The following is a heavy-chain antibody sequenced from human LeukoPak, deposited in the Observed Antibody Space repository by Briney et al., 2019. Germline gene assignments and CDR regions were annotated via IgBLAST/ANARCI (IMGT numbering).Heavy chain of an antibody. CDR1: GGTFSSYA. CDR3: ARDMSVTGYYDSSGYFDY. D-gene: IGHD3-22*01. V-gene: IGHV1-69*13. CDR2: IIPIFGTA. J-gene: IGHJ4*02. Sequence: SVKVSCKASGGTFSSYAISWVRQAPGQGLEWMGGIIPIFGTANYAQKFQGRVTITADESTSTAYMELSSLRSEDTAVYYCARDMSVTGYYDSSGYFDYWGQGTLVTVSS.